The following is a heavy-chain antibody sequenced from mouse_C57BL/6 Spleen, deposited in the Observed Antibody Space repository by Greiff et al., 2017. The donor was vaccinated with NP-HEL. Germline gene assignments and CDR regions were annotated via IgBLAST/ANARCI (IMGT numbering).Heavy chain of an antibody. D-gene: IGHD2-1*01. V-gene: IGHV5-16*02. Sequence: EVKLVESEGGLVQPGSSMKLSCTASGFTFSDYYMAWVRQVPEKGLEWVANINYDGSSTYYLDSLKSRFIISRDNAKNILYLQMSSLKSEDTAMYYCAVYYGPSYAMDYWGQGTSVTVSS. J-gene: IGHJ4*01. CDR2: INYDGSST. CDR3: AVYYGPSYAMDY. CDR1: GFTFSDYY.